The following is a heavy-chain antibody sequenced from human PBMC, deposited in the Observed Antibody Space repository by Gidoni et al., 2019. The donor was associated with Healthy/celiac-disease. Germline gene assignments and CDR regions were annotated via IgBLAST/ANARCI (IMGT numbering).Heavy chain of an antibody. D-gene: IGHD1-26*01. J-gene: IGHJ3*01. CDR3: TRDGKFRTDGFDV. V-gene: IGHV3-23*03. Sequence: EVQLLESGGGSVQPGGSLRLYCSVSGFTFSNYAMNWVRQAPGQGRAGVSVSSPAGGSPYYADSVKGRFTISRDNSKNTLFLEMNNLIAEDTAVYYCTRDGKFRTDGFDVWGPGSMVTVSS. CDR1: GFTFSNYA. CDR2: SSPAGGSP.